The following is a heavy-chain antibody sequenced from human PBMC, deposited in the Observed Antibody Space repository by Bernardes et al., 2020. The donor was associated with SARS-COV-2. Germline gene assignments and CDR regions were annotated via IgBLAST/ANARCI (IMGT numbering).Heavy chain of an antibody. CDR1: GFTVSSNY. V-gene: IGHV3-53*01. D-gene: IGHD3-22*01. J-gene: IGHJ4*02. CDR2: IYSGGST. Sequence: GGSLRLSCAASGFTVSSNYMSWVRQAPGKGLEWVSVIYSGGSTYYADSVKGRFTISRDNSKNTLYLQMNSLRAEDTAVYYCAREGLNYDRAFDYWGQGTLVTVSS. CDR3: AREGLNYDRAFDY.